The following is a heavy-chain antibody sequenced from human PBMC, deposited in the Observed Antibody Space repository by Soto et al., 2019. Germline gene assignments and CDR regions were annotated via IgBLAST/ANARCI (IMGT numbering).Heavy chain of an antibody. Sequence: DVQLLESGGGLIRPGGSLTFSCAASGFTFSAYAMSWVRQAPGKGLEWVSAISGSGGSTYYADSVKGRFTISRDNSKNTLYLQMDSLSAEYTAVYYCAKAIDYDILTGHRNPTFAYWGQGTLVTVSS. CDR1: GFTFSAYA. J-gene: IGHJ4*02. CDR3: AKAIDYDILTGHRNPTFAY. CDR2: ISGSGGST. V-gene: IGHV3-23*01. D-gene: IGHD3-9*01.